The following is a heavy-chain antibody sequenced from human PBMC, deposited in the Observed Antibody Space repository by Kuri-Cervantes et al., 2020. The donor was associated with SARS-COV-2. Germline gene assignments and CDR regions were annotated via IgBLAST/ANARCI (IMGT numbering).Heavy chain of an antibody. V-gene: IGHV4-59*01. J-gene: IGHJ4*02. Sequence: SETLSLTCTVSGGSISSYYWSWIRQPPGKGLEWIGYIYYSGSTNYNPSLKSRVTISVDTSKNQFSPKLSSVTAADTAVYYCARGTNIAAAGTLDYWGQGTLVTVSS. CDR2: IYYSGST. CDR1: GGSISSYY. CDR3: ARGTNIAAAGTLDY. D-gene: IGHD6-13*01.